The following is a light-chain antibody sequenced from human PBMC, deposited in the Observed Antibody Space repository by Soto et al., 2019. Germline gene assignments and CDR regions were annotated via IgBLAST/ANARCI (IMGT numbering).Light chain of an antibody. CDR2: GAS. J-gene: IGKJ4*01. CDR3: QQYGSSPPQLT. CDR1: QSVSSSY. V-gene: IGKV3-20*01. Sequence: EIVLTQSPGTLSLSPGERATLSCRARQSVSSSYLAWYQQKPGQAPRLLIYGASSSATALPDRFSGSGSGTDFTLTISILEPEDFAVYYCQQYGSSPPQLTFGGGTKVEIK.